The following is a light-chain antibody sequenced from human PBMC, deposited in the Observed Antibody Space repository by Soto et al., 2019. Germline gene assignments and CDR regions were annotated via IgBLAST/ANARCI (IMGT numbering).Light chain of an antibody. Sequence: DIQMTQSPSSLSASVGDRVTITCRASQDITNYLAWYQQKPGKVPELLIYGASTLQSGVPSRFSGSGSGTDFTLTISTLQPEDVGTYYCQKYISAPFTFGPGTSVAVK. J-gene: IGKJ3*01. CDR3: QKYISAPFT. CDR2: GAS. CDR1: QDITNY. V-gene: IGKV1-27*01.